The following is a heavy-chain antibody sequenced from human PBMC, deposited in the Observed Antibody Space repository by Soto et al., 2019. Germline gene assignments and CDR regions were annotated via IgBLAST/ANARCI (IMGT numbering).Heavy chain of an antibody. CDR1: GFIFSNYV. CDR3: AKTPLRVGPIDY. CDR2: ISGRGDNT. Sequence: DVQLLDSGGGLVQPGGSLRLPCAASGFIFSNYVMSWVRQTPGKGLEWVSGISGRGDNTYYADSVKGRFPVSRDNSKNTLYLQMDSLRAEDTAVYYCAKTPLRVGPIDYWGQGTLVTVSS. J-gene: IGHJ4*02. V-gene: IGHV3-23*01. D-gene: IGHD2-15*01.